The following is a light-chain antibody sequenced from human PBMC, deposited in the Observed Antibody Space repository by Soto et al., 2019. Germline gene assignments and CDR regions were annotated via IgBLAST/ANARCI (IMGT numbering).Light chain of an antibody. CDR3: QQYNNWPPWT. CDR2: GVS. Sequence: EIVITQSPATLSVSPGERATLSCRASQSVSSNLAWYQQKPGQAPRLLIYGVSTRATGIPARFSGSGSGTEFTLTIGSLQSEDFAVYYCQQYNNWPPWTFGRGTKVDIK. J-gene: IGKJ1*01. V-gene: IGKV3-15*01. CDR1: QSVSSN.